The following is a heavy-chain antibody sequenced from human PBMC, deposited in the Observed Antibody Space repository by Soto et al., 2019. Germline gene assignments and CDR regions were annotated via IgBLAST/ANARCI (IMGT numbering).Heavy chain of an antibody. CDR2: INNDGSST. V-gene: IGHV3-74*01. J-gene: IGHJ4*02. CDR3: ARGYSGSGSPYSFDC. CDR1: EFTFSSYW. D-gene: IGHD3-10*01. Sequence: GGSLRLSCAASEFTFSSYWMHWVRQAPGKGLVWVSRINNDGSSTIYADSVKGRFTISRDNAKNTLYLQMSSLRAEDTAVYYCARGYSGSGSPYSFDCWGQGTLVTVSS.